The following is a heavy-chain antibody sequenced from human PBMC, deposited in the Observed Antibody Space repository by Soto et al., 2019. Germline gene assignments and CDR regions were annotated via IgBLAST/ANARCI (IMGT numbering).Heavy chain of an antibody. CDR2: ISYDGSNK. Sequence: PGGSLRLSCAASGFTFSSYGMHWVRQAPGKGLEWVAVISYDGSNKYYADSVKGRFTISRDNSKNTLYLQMNSLRAEDTAVYYCAKDRSSGWSLYYYGMDVWGQGTTVTVSS. D-gene: IGHD6-19*01. CDR1: GFTFSSYG. J-gene: IGHJ6*02. V-gene: IGHV3-30*18. CDR3: AKDRSSGWSLYYYGMDV.